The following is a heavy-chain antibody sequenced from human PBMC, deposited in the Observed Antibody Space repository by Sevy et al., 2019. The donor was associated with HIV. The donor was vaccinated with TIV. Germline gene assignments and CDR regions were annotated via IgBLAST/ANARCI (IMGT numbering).Heavy chain of an antibody. D-gene: IGHD5-12*01. CDR3: ARNGGYADYGMDV. J-gene: IGHJ6*02. V-gene: IGHV3-48*01. Sequence: GGSLRLSCAASGFTFSTYSLNWVRQAPGKGLEWLSYISSSGDTIYTDSVRGQFTISRDNAKSSLYLQMDSLRAEDTAVYYCARNGGYADYGMDVWGQGATVTVSS. CDR2: ISSSGDTI. CDR1: GFTFSTYS.